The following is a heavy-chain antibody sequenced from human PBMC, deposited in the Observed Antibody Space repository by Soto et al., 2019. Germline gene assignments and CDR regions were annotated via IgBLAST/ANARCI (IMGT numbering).Heavy chain of an antibody. CDR2: INPSFGTT. CDR1: GGTFSSYA. D-gene: IGHD1-7*01. J-gene: IGHJ4*02. Sequence: ASVKVSCKASGGTFSSYAISWVRQAPGQGLEWMGIINPSFGTTSYAQKFQGRVTMTRDTSTSTVYMELSSLRSEDTAVYYCARVFPGTTMVLGYWGQGTLVTVSS. V-gene: IGHV1-46*01. CDR3: ARVFPGTTMVLGY.